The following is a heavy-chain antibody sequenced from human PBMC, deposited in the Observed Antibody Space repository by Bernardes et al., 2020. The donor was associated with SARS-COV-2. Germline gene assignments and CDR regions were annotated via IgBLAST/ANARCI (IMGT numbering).Heavy chain of an antibody. Sequence: SLRLSCAASGFTFSTSWVHWVRQAPGEGLVWVSRINSDETTINYADSVKGRFTISRDNAKNTLYLQMNSLRAEDTAVYYCAKAGNYRFDSWGQGTLVTVSS. D-gene: IGHD1-7*01. V-gene: IGHV3-74*01. J-gene: IGHJ4*02. CDR2: INSDETTI. CDR3: AKAGNYRFDS. CDR1: GFTFSTSW.